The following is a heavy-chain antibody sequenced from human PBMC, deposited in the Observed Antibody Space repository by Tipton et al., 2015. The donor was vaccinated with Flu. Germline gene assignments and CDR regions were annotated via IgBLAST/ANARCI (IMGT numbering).Heavy chain of an antibody. V-gene: IGHV4-59*01. J-gene: IGHJ4*02. Sequence: LRLSCTVSGGSIRGYYWNWIRQFPGKGLEWIGFVYYTGSTNYKSSLKSRVTISTDTSTNQVSLKMNSVIAADTAVYYCARGPPGPSIRAYYFDIWGQGALDTVSS. CDR2: VYYTGST. CDR3: ARGPPGPSIRAYYFDI. D-gene: IGHD2-21*01. CDR1: GGSIRGYY.